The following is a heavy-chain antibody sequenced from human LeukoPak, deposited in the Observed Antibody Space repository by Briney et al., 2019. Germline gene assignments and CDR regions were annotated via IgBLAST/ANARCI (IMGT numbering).Heavy chain of an antibody. CDR2: ISPSSSYI. J-gene: IGHJ4*02. D-gene: IGHD6-19*01. CDR1: GFTFSSYS. Sequence: GGSLRLSCAASGFTFSSYSMNWVRQAPGKGLEWVSSISPSSSYIYYADSVKGRFTISRDNAKNSVYLQMSSLRVEDTAVYYCAREHGSAWPIDFDYWGQGTLVTVSS. V-gene: IGHV3-21*01. CDR3: AREHGSAWPIDFDY.